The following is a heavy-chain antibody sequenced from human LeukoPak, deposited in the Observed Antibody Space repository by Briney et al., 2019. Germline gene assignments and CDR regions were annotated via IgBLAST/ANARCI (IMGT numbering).Heavy chain of an antibody. CDR3: ARHGNYGDYVGWFDP. CDR1: GGSISSSSYY. CDR2: IYYGGST. J-gene: IGHJ5*02. D-gene: IGHD4-17*01. Sequence: PSETLSLTYTVSGGSISSSSYYWGWIRQPPGKGLEWIVSIYYGGSTYYNPSLKSRVTISVDTSKNQFSLKLSSVTAADTAVYYCARHGNYGDYVGWFDPWGQGTLVTVSS. V-gene: IGHV4-39*01.